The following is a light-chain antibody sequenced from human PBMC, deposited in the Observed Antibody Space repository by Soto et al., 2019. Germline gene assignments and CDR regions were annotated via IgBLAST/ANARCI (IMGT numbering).Light chain of an antibody. CDR2: DAS. CDR1: QGISSY. V-gene: IGKV1-39*01. J-gene: IGKJ5*01. CDR3: QQSYRTPPIT. Sequence: IQLTQSPSSLSASVGDRVTITCLASQGISSYLGWYQQKPGKAPNLLIYDASTLRSGVPSRFSGGGSGTDFTLTISSLQPEDFATYYCQQSYRTPPITFGQGTRLEI.